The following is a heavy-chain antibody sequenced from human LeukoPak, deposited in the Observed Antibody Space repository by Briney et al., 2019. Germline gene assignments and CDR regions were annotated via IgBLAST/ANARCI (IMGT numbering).Heavy chain of an antibody. J-gene: IGHJ3*02. V-gene: IGHV4-39*01. CDR3: ARLGDYYDSSGYFDAFDI. D-gene: IGHD3-22*01. Sequence: SETLSLTCTGSGGSISSSSYHWGWIRQPPGKGLEWIGTIYYGGSTYYNPSLKSRVTISVDTSKKQFSLKLTSVTAADAAVYYCARLGDYYDSSGYFDAFDIWGQGTMVTVFS. CDR2: IYYGGST. CDR1: GGSISSSSYH.